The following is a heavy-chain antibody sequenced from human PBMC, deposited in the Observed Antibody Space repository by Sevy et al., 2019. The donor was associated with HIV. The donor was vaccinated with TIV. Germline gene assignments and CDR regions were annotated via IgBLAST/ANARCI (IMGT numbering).Heavy chain of an antibody. CDR1: GFTFSSYW. CDR2: IKQDGSVK. J-gene: IGHJ6*02. CDR3: ARDIRFLEWLLYNGMDV. V-gene: IGHV3-7*03. Sequence: GGSLRHSCAASGFTFSSYWMSWVRQAPGKGLEWVANIKQDGSVKYYVDSVKGRFTISRDNAKNSLYLQMNSLRAEDTAVYYCARDIRFLEWLLYNGMDVWGQGTTVTVSS. D-gene: IGHD3-3*01.